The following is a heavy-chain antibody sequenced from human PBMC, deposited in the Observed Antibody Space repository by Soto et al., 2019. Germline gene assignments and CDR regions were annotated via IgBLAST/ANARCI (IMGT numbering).Heavy chain of an antibody. V-gene: IGHV1-3*01. D-gene: IGHD4-4*01. CDR1: GYTFTSYA. Sequence: GASVNVSCKASGYTFTSYAMHWVRQAPGQRLEWMGWINAGNGNTKYSQKFQGRVTITRDTSASTAYMELSSLRSEDTAVYYCARARAAGSYSNYFFDYWGQGTLVTVSS. CDR2: INAGNGNT. CDR3: ARARAAGSYSNYFFDY. J-gene: IGHJ4*02.